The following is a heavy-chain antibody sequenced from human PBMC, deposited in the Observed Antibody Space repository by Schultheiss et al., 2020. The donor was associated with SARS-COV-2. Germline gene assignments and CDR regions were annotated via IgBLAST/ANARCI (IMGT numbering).Heavy chain of an antibody. CDR2: IFTSGST. D-gene: IGHD2-2*02. Sequence: SETLSLTCTVSGGSISDYYWSWIRQPAGKGLEWIGRIFTSGSTIYNPSLKSRATMSGDTSNNHFSLKLSSLSVADTAVYYCARGLGYCSSTSCYTGGYYYYMDVWGKGTTVTVSS. J-gene: IGHJ6*03. V-gene: IGHV4-4*07. CDR3: ARGLGYCSSTSCYTGGYYYYMDV. CDR1: GGSISDYY.